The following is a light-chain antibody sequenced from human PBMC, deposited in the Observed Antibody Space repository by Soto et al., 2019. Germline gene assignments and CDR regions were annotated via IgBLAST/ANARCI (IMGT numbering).Light chain of an antibody. Sequence: QSALTQPASVSGSPGQSITISCTGTRSDIGSYRLVSWYQQRPGKAPSLIIYEDNKRPPGVSNRFSGSKSGNTASLTISGLQAEDEADYFCSSYGGSVTVTFGGGTKLTVL. CDR2: EDN. V-gene: IGLV2-23*02. CDR1: RSDIGSYRL. J-gene: IGLJ2*01. CDR3: SSYGGSVTVT.